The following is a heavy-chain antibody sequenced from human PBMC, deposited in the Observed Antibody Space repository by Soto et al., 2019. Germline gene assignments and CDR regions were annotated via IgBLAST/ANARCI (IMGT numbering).Heavy chain of an antibody. CDR1: GFTFSSYV. CDR2: ISYDGNNK. V-gene: IGHV3-30*18. Sequence: QVQLVESGGGVVQPGNSLRLSCAASGFTFSSYVMHWVRQAPGTGLEWVAVISYDGNNKQYADSVKGRFTISRDNSKNMLYLHMNSLRSEDSAVYYCAKDLSYSSSSWGFDYWGQGNLVTVSS. J-gene: IGHJ4*02. CDR3: AKDLSYSSSSWGFDY. D-gene: IGHD6-6*01.